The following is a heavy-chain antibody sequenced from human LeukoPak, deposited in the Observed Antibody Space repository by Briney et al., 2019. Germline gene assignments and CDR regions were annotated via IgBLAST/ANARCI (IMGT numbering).Heavy chain of an antibody. V-gene: IGHV3-9*01. Sequence: GGSLRLSCAASGFTFDDYAMHWVRQAPGKGLEWVSGISWNSGSIGYADSVKGRFTISRDNAKNSLYLQMNSLRAEDTALYYCAKDIGYGDFTPLRGRGAFDIWGQGTMVTVSS. D-gene: IGHD4-17*01. CDR2: ISWNSGSI. J-gene: IGHJ3*02. CDR3: AKDIGYGDFTPLRGRGAFDI. CDR1: GFTFDDYA.